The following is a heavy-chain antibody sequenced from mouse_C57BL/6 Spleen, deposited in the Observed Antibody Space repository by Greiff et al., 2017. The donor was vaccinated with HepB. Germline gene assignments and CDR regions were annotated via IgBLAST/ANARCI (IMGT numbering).Heavy chain of an antibody. CDR2: IYPRSGNT. Sequence: VQLQQSGAELARPGASVKLSCKASGYTFTSYGISWVNQRTGQGLEWIGEIYPRSGNTYYNEKFKGKATLTADKSSSTAYMELRSLTSEASAVYFCARGGDGYPYYAMDYRGQGTSVTVYS. V-gene: IGHV1-81*01. CDR1: GYTFTSYG. CDR3: ARGGDGYPYYAMDY. J-gene: IGHJ4*01. D-gene: IGHD2-3*01.